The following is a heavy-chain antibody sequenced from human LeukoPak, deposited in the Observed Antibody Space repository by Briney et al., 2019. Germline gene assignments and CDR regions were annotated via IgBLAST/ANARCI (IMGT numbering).Heavy chain of an antibody. D-gene: IGHD5-12*01. CDR3: AKARIAATIYPKEVNFDY. CDR1: GFSFSSYA. CDR2: ITGGGGST. V-gene: IGHV3-23*01. Sequence: GGSLRLSCAASGFSFSSYAMSWVRQAPGKGLEWVSTITGGGGSTYSADSVKGRFTISRDNSKDTFYLQMNSLRVEDTAVYYCAKARIAATIYPKEVNFDYWGQGTLVTVSS. J-gene: IGHJ4*02.